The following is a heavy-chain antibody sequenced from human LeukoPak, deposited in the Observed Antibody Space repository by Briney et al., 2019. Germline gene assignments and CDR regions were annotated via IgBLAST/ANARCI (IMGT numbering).Heavy chain of an antibody. CDR3: ARGVNYYDSSGYYGY. CDR2: TNSDGSST. V-gene: IGHV3-74*01. D-gene: IGHD3-22*01. Sequence: GGSLRLSCAASGFTFSSYWMHWVRQAPGKGLVWVSRTNSDGSSTSYADSVKGRFTISRDNAKNTLYLQMNSLRAEDTAVYYCARGVNYYDSSGYYGYWGQGTLVTVSS. J-gene: IGHJ4*02. CDR1: GFTFSSYW.